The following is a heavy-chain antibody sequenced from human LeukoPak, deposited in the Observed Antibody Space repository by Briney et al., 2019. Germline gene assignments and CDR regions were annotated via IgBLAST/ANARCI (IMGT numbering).Heavy chain of an antibody. Sequence: LSLTCVVSSDAMSPFYWTWIRQPPGKGLEWVSSISSSSSYQHYADSVKGRFTISRDNAKNSLYLQMNSLRAEDTAVYYCARERLELILLYYFDYWGQGTLVTVSS. CDR2: ISSSSSYQ. D-gene: IGHD1-26*01. CDR1: SDAMSPFY. V-gene: IGHV3-11*06. CDR3: ARERLELILLYYFDY. J-gene: IGHJ4*02.